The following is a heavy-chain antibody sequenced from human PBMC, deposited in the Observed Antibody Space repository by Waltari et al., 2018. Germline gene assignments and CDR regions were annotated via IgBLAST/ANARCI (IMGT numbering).Heavy chain of an antibody. CDR3: AGPARALVGATLVY. J-gene: IGHJ4*02. V-gene: IGHV3-21*01. CDR1: GFTFSSYS. Sequence: VQLVESGGGLVKPGGSLRLSCAASGFTFSSYSMNWVRQAPGKGLEWVSSISSSSSYIYYADSVKGRFTISRDNAKNSLYLQMNSLRAEDTAVYYCAGPARALVGATLVYWGQGTLVTVSS. CDR2: ISSSSSYI. D-gene: IGHD1-26*01.